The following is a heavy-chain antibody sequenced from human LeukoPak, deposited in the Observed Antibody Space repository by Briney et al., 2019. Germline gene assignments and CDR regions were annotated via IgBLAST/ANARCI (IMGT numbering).Heavy chain of an antibody. V-gene: IGHV1-69*01. J-gene: IGHJ4*02. D-gene: IGHD3-22*01. Sequence: GSSVKVSCKASGGTFSSYAISWVRQAPGQGLEWMGGIIPIFGTANYAQKFQGRVTITADESTSTAYMELSSLRSEDTAVYYCRTYYYDSSGYPDYWGQGTLVTVSS. CDR2: IIPIFGTA. CDR3: RTYYYDSSGYPDY. CDR1: GGTFSSYA.